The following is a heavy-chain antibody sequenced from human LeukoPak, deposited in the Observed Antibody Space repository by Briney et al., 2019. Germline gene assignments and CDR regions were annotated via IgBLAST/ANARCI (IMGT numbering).Heavy chain of an antibody. J-gene: IGHJ4*02. CDR3: AKDRRFGVFFQYYFDY. D-gene: IGHD3-10*01. V-gene: IGHV3-30*18. CDR2: ISYDGSNR. Sequence: GGSLRLSCAASGFSFSRYWMSWVRQAPGKGLEGVAVISYDGSNRDYADSVKGRFTISRDNSKKTLYVQMNRLRAEDTAVYYCAKDRRFGVFFQYYFDYWGQGNLVTVSS. CDR1: GFSFSRYW.